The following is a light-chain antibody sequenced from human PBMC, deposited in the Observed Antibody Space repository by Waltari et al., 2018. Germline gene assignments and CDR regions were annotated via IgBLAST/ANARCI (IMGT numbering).Light chain of an antibody. CDR2: NND. J-gene: IGLJ3*02. V-gene: IGLV1-51*01. CDR1: SSNIGSNS. Sequence: QSVLTQPPSVSAAPGQTVTLSCSGSSSNIGSNSVSWYYHLPGTAPKLLIYNNDKRPSGIPDRFSGSKSGTSASLGITGLQTGDEADYYCGTWDTSLTVWVLGGGTKVIVL. CDR3: GTWDTSLTVWV.